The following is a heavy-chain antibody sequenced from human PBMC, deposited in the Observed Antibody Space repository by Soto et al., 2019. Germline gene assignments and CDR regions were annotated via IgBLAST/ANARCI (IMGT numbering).Heavy chain of an antibody. CDR3: ARHREGGYDYYYYGMDV. V-gene: IGHV4-39*01. J-gene: IGHJ6*02. CDR1: GGSISSSSYY. Sequence: PSETLSLTCTVSGGSISSSSYYWGWIRQPPGKGLEWIGSIYYSGSTYYNPSLKSRVTISVDTSKNQFSLKLSSVTAADTAVYYCARHREGGYDYYYYGMDVWGQGTTVTVSS. D-gene: IGHD5-12*01. CDR2: IYYSGST.